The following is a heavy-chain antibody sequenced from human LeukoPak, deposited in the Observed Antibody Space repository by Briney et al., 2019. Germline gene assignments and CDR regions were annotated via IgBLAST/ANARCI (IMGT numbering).Heavy chain of an antibody. D-gene: IGHD5-24*01. CDR3: ASASIETRTIDY. Sequence: SETLSLTCAVYGGSFSGYYWSWIRQPPGRGLEWIGEINHSGSTNNNPSLKSRVTISVDTSKNQFSLKLSSVTAADTAVYYCASASIETRTIDYWGQGTLVTVSS. CDR1: GGSFSGYY. CDR2: INHSGST. V-gene: IGHV4-34*01. J-gene: IGHJ4*02.